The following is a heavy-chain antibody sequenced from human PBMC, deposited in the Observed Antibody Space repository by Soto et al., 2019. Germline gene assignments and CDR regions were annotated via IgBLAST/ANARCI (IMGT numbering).Heavy chain of an antibody. Sequence: EVQLLESGGGLVQPGGSLRLSCAASGFTFSNYAISWVRQAPGKGLEWVSIISGSGDSPYYADSVKGRFTISRDNSRNTIYLQMNSLRAGDSAKYYCAKEGTSGLYYFEYWGQGTLVTVSS. CDR3: AKEGTSGLYYFEY. J-gene: IGHJ4*02. CDR1: GFTFSNYA. D-gene: IGHD6-19*01. CDR2: ISGSGDSP. V-gene: IGHV3-23*01.